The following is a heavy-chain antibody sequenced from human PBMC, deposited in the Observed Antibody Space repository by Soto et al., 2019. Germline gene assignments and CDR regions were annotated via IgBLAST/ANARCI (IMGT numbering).Heavy chain of an antibody. CDR2: ISWNSGSI. CDR1: GFTFDDYA. D-gene: IGHD3-10*01. J-gene: IGHJ5*02. Sequence: GGSLRLSCAASGFTFDDYAMHWVRQAPGKGLEWVSGISWNSGSIGYADSVKGRFTISRDNAKNSLYLQMNSLRAEDTALYYCAKDFTPWFGEKGRFDPWGQGTLVTVSS. CDR3: AKDFTPWFGEKGRFDP. V-gene: IGHV3-9*01.